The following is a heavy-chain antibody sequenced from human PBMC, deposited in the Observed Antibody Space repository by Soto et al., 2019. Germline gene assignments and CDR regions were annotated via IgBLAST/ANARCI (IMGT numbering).Heavy chain of an antibody. CDR1: GASVNSGNYY. J-gene: IGHJ4*02. Sequence: SETLSLTCTVSGASVNSGNYYWSWIRQPPGKGLEWIGYVYITTTTNYNPSLKSRVTISIDRSNNQFSLMLSSVTAADTAVYYCARDLRLDSWGPGTLVTVSS. V-gene: IGHV4-61*01. D-gene: IGHD2-21*02. CDR2: VYITTTT. CDR3: ARDLRLDS.